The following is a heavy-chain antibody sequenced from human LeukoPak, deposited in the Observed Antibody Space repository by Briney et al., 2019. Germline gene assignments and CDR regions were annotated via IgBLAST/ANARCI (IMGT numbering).Heavy chain of an antibody. V-gene: IGHV3-21*01. CDR2: ISSSSSYI. Sequence: GGSLRLSCAASGFTFSYYTMNWVRQAPGKGLEWVSSISSSSSYIYYADSVKGRFTISRDNAKNSLYLQMNSLRAEDTAVYYCAELGITMVGGVWGKGTTVTTSS. D-gene: IGHD3-10*02. CDR1: GFTFSYYT. J-gene: IGHJ6*04. CDR3: AELGITMVGGV.